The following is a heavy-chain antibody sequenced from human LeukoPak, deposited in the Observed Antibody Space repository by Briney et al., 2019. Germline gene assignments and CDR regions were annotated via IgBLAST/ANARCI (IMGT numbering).Heavy chain of an antibody. V-gene: IGHV3-30*05. CDR2: ISYDGSNK. CDR3: ARGHSGSYLFF. Sequence: PGRSLRLSCAASGFTFSSYGMHWVRQAPGKGLEWVAFISYDGSNKYYADSVKGRFTISRDNSKNTLYLQMNSLRAEGTAVYYCARGHSGSYLFFGGQGTLVTVSS. CDR1: GFTFSSYG. D-gene: IGHD1-26*01. J-gene: IGHJ1*01.